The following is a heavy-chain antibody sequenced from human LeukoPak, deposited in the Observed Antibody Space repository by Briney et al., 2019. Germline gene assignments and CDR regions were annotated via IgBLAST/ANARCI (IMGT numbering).Heavy chain of an antibody. CDR3: AKRTEYCSSARCAFWYFDL. CDR2: ISGSGGST. CDR1: GITVSSYA. Sequence: GGSLRLSCAAAGITVSSYAMRWGRQAPGKGLDWVSSISGSGGSTHYADSVKGRFTISRDNAKITLYLQMDSLRGEDTAVYYCAKRTEYCSSARCAFWYFDLWGRGTLVTVSS. V-gene: IGHV3-23*01. J-gene: IGHJ2*01. D-gene: IGHD2-2*01.